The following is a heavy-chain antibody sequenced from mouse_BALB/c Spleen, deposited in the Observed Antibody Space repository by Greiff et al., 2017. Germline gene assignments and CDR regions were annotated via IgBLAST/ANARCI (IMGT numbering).Heavy chain of an antibody. J-gene: IGHJ3*01. CDR3: APLYDPLAY. V-gene: IGHV5-6-5*01. CDR2: ISSGGST. Sequence: DVMLVESGGGLVKPGGSLKLSCAASGFTFSSYAMSWVRQTPEKRLEWVASISSGGSTYYPDSVKGRFTISRDNARNILYLQMSSLRSEDTAMYYCAPLYDPLAYWGQGTLVTVSA. CDR1: GFTFSSYA. D-gene: IGHD2-3*01.